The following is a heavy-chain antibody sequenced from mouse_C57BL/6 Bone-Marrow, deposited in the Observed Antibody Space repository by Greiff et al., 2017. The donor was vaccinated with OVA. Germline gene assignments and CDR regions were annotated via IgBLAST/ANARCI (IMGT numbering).Heavy chain of an antibody. CDR1: GFTFSDYY. Sequence: EVKLVESEGGLVQPGSSMKLSCTASGFTFSDYYMAWVRQVPEKGLEWVANINYDGSSTYYLDSLKSRFIISRDNAKNILYLQMSSLKSEYTATYYCARDRALLWYFDYWGQGTTLTVSS. V-gene: IGHV5-16*01. D-gene: IGHD1-1*02. J-gene: IGHJ2*01. CDR3: ARDRALLWYFDY. CDR2: INYDGSST.